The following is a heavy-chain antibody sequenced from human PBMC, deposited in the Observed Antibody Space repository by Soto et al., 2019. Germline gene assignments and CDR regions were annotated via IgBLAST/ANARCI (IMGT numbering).Heavy chain of an antibody. CDR2: ISYSGTT. D-gene: IGHD3-16*02. CDR3: ARTVIGGFDY. V-gene: IGHV4-59*01. J-gene: IGHJ4*02. CDR1: GGSMNSYY. Sequence: SETLSLTCTVSGGSMNSYYWSWIRQPPGKGLEWIGYISYSGTTHYNPSLKSRVAISGDTSKNQFSLKLSSVTAADTAVYYCARTVIGGFDYWGQGTLVTVSS.